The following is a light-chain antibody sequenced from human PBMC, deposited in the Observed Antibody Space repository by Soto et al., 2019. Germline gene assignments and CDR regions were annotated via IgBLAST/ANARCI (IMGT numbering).Light chain of an antibody. J-gene: IGKJ2*01. V-gene: IGKV3D-15*01. CDR3: QQYNDWPPVYT. CDR2: DAS. Sequence: EIVMTQSPATLSVSPGERVTLSCRASQSISRKVAWYQQRPGQAPRLLIYDASTRATGIPAKFSGTGSGTDFTLTISSLQSEDFAVYDCQQYNDWPPVYTFGQGTKLDIK. CDR1: QSISRK.